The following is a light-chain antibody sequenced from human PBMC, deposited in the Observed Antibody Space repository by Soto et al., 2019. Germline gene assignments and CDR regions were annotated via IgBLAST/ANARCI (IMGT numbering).Light chain of an antibody. J-gene: IGLJ2*01. V-gene: IGLV1-40*01. Sequence: QSVLTQSPSVSGAPGQRVTISCTGSSSNIGAGYDVHWYQQLPGTAPKLLIYGNSNRPSGVPDRFSGSKSGTSASLAITGLQAEDEADYYCQSYDSSLREVFGGGTKLTVL. CDR2: GNS. CDR1: SSNIGAGYD. CDR3: QSYDSSLREV.